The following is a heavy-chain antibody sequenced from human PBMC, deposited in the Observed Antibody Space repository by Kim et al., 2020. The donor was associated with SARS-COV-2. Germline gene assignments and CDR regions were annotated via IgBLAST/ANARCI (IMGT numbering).Heavy chain of an antibody. CDR3: AISHVLWRESFYY. Sequence: GGSLRLSCAASGFTFRSYAMSWVRQAPGKGLEWVSGISGSGDSTYYADSVKGRFTISRDNSKNTLYLQVNSLTTEDTAVYYCAISHVLWRESFYYWGQGTLVTVSS. CDR2: ISGSGDST. V-gene: IGHV3-23*01. D-gene: IGHD3-10*02. J-gene: IGHJ4*02. CDR1: GFTFRSYA.